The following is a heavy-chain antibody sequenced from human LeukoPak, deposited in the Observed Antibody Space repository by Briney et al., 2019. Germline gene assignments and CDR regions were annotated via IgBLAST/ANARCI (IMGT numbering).Heavy chain of an antibody. CDR1: GGSFSGYY. CDR2: INHSGST. V-gene: IGHV4-34*01. CDR3: ARGGGYSYGALVDY. D-gene: IGHD5-18*01. J-gene: IGHJ4*02. Sequence: PSETLSLTCAVYGGSFSGYYWSWIRQPPGKGLEWFGEINHSGSTNYNPSLKSRVTISVDTSKNQFSLKLSSVTAADTAVYYCARGGGYSYGALVDYWGQGTLVTVSS.